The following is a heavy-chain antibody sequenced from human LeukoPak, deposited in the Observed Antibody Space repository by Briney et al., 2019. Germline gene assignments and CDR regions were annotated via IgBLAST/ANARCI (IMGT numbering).Heavy chain of an antibody. CDR1: GYTFTGYY. CDR3: AREVEYYYDSSGYLLV. D-gene: IGHD3-22*01. CDR2: INPNSGGT. V-gene: IGHV1-2*02. J-gene: IGHJ4*02. Sequence: GASVKVSCKASGYTFTGYYMHWVRQAPGQGLEWMGWINPNSGGTNYAQKFQGRVTMTRDTSISTAYMELSRLRSDDTAVYYCAREVEYYYDSSGYLLVWGQGTLVTVSS.